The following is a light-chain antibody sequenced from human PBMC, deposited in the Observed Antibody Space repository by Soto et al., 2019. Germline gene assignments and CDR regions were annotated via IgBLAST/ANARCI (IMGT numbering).Light chain of an antibody. Sequence: DIVLTQSPVTLSLSPGDRATLSCRASQSVSTSYLAWYQQKPGQAPRLLIYGASTRATGIPARFSGSGSGTEFTLTISSLQSEDFAVYYCQQYNNWPRTFGQGTKVDI. CDR1: QSVSTSY. CDR3: QQYNNWPRT. J-gene: IGKJ1*01. CDR2: GAS. V-gene: IGKV3-15*01.